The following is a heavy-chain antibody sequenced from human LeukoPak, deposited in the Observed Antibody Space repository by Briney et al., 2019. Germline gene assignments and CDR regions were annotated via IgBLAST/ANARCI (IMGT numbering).Heavy chain of an antibody. Sequence: SETLSLTCTVSGGSISNYYWNWIRQSPGKGLEWIGYIYYSGSTNYIPSLKSRVGISVDATKNQFSLKLSSVTAANTAVYYCARQGGYSSSPDYWGQGTLVTVSS. V-gene: IGHV4-59*08. D-gene: IGHD6-13*01. J-gene: IGHJ4*02. CDR3: ARQGGYSSSPDY. CDR1: GGSISNYY. CDR2: IYYSGST.